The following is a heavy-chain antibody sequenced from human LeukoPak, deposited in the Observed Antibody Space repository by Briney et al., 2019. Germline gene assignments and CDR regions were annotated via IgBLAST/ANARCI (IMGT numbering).Heavy chain of an antibody. D-gene: IGHD1-1*01. Sequence: SETLSLTCTVSGVSISSYFWSWIRQPPGKGLGWIGYVYYNGITNYNPSLKSRVSISLDTSKNQFSLKLNSVTAADTAVYYCASQLGGTTFHWGQGTLVTVSS. CDR1: GVSISSYF. CDR2: VYYNGIT. V-gene: IGHV4-59*01. J-gene: IGHJ4*02. CDR3: ASQLGGTTFH.